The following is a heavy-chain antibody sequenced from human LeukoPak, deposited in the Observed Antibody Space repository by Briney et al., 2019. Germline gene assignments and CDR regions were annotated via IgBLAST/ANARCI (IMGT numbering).Heavy chain of an antibody. J-gene: IGHJ4*02. Sequence: GGSLRLSCAASRCTFSTYSMNWVRQAPGRGLEWVSYISSSSTNIYYKDSVKGRFTISRDNAKNSLYLHMTSLRAEDTAVYYCVRNDGDNAFDIWGQGTLVTVSS. V-gene: IGHV3-48*01. CDR1: RCTFSTYS. CDR2: ISSSSTNI. D-gene: IGHD4-17*01. CDR3: VRNDGDNAFDI.